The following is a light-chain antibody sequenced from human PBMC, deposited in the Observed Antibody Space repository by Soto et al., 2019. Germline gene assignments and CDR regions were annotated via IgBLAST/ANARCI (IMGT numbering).Light chain of an antibody. J-gene: IGKJ2*01. CDR2: GAS. Sequence: AIQLTQSPSSLSASVEDRVTITCRASQGISSALAWYQQKPGKAPKVLIYGASSLESGVPSRFSGSGYGTDFTLTISSLQPQDFATYYCQQSISYPRTFGQGTKLEIK. V-gene: IGKV1-13*02. CDR1: QGISSA. CDR3: QQSISYPRT.